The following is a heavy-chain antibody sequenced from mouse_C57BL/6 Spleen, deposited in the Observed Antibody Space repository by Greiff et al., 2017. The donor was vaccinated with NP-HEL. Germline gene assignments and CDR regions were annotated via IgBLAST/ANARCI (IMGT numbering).Heavy chain of an antibody. CDR2: IDPEDGET. CDR1: GFNIKDYY. Sequence: EVQLQQSGAELVKPGASVKLSCTASGFNIKDYYMHWVKQRTEQGLEWIGRIDPEDGETKYATKFQGKATITADTSSNTAYLQLSSLTSEDTAVYYCAREGTYYSNYDWYFDVWGTGTTVTVSS. CDR3: AREGTYYSNYDWYFDV. V-gene: IGHV14-2*01. D-gene: IGHD2-5*01. J-gene: IGHJ1*03.